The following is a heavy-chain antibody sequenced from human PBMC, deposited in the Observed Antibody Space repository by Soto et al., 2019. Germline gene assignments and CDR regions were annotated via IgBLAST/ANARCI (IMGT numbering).Heavy chain of an antibody. CDR2: IIPILGIA. Sequence: ASVKVSCKASGGTFSSYTISWVRQAPGQGLEWMGRIIPILGIANYAQKFQGRVTITADKSTSTAYMELSSLRSEDTAVYYCARDQRCSGGSCYAPSWFDPWGQGTLVTVSS. CDR1: GGTFSSYT. D-gene: IGHD2-15*01. V-gene: IGHV1-69*04. CDR3: ARDQRCSGGSCYAPSWFDP. J-gene: IGHJ5*02.